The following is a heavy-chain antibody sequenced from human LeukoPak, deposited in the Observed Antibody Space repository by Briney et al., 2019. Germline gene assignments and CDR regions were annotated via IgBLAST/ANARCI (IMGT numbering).Heavy chain of an antibody. Sequence: PSETLPLTCTVSGGSISSSSYYWGWIRQPPGKGLEWIGSIYYSGSTYYNPSLKSRVTISVDTSKNQFSLKLSSVTAADTAVYYCSGCYYDSSGYYTLDYWGQGTLVTVSS. CDR2: IYYSGST. D-gene: IGHD3-22*01. J-gene: IGHJ4*02. CDR3: SGCYYDSSGYYTLDY. CDR1: GGSISSSSYY. V-gene: IGHV4-39*01.